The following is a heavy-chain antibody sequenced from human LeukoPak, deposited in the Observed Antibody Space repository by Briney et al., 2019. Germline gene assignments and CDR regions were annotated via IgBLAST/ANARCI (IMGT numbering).Heavy chain of an antibody. Sequence: GVSLSLSCAASGFTFSSYAMSWVRPAPGKGLEGVSTISGGGGRTYHVDSVKGPFTISRENAKNTLYMQMNSLRAEDTAVYYCAKDKGGEYYDASGYYGAFDIWGQKTKVTVSS. V-gene: IGHV3-23*02. D-gene: IGHD3-22*01. CDR3: AKDKGGEYYDASGYYGAFDI. CDR2: ISGGGGRT. CDR1: GFTFSSYA. J-gene: IGHJ3*02.